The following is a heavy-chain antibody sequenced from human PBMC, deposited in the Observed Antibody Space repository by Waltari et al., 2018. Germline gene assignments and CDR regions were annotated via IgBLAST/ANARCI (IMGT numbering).Heavy chain of an antibody. Sequence: QVQLQESGPGLVKPSETLSLTCAVSGYSISSGYYWGWIRQPPGKGLEWIGSIYHSGSTYYNPSLKSRVTISVDTSKNQFSLKLSSVTAADTAVYYCAREKSSAFDIWGQGTMVTVSS. CDR2: IYHSGST. J-gene: IGHJ3*02. CDR3: AREKSSAFDI. CDR1: GYSISSGYY. V-gene: IGHV4-38-2*02.